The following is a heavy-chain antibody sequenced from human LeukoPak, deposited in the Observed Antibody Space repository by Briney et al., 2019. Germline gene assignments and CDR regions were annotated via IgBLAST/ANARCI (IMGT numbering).Heavy chain of an antibody. V-gene: IGHV1-46*01. CDR2: INPSGGST. CDR1: GYTFTSYY. Sequence: ASVKVSCKASGYTFTSYYMHWVRQAPGQGLERMGIINPSGGSTIYAQKFQGRVTMTRDTSTSTVYMELSSLRSEDTAVYYCAKGYSIHVDYWGQGTLVTVSS. D-gene: IGHD6-13*01. CDR3: AKGYSIHVDY. J-gene: IGHJ4*02.